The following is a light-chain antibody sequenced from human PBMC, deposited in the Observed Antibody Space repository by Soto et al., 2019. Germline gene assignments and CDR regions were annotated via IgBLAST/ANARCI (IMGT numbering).Light chain of an antibody. J-gene: IGLJ1*01. CDR2: DDD. CDR1: SSNIGSNS. V-gene: IGLV1-51*01. Sequence: QSVLPQPPSVSAAPGQRDTISCSGSSSNIGSNSVSCYQQLPGTAPKLLIYDDDKRPSGIPDRFSVSKSGTSGTLGITGFQTGDEADDYCGSWDSSLSAYVFGTGTKVTVL. CDR3: GSWDSSLSAYV.